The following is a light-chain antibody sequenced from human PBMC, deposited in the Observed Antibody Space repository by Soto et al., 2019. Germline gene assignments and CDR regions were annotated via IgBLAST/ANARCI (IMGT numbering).Light chain of an antibody. V-gene: IGLV2-23*01. Sequence: QSALTQPASVSGSPEQSITISCTGTSSDVGSYNLVSWYQQHPGKVPKAMIYEGTKRPSGVSNRFSGSKAGNTASLTISGLQAEDEADYYCCAYAGSGTVVFGGGTQLTV. CDR2: EGT. CDR1: SSDVGSYNL. J-gene: IGLJ3*02. CDR3: CAYAGSGTVV.